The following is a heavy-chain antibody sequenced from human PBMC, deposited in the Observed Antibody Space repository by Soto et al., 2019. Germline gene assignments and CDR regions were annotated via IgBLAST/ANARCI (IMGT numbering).Heavy chain of an antibody. CDR2: ISAYNGNT. CDR1: GYSFTSYG. Sequence: ASVKVSCKASGYSFTSYGSSWVRLAPGQGLEWMGWISAYNGNTNYAQKLQGRVTMTTDTSTSTAYMELRSLRSDDTAVYYCARDFMFRGVPSFWGQGTLVTVSS. CDR3: ARDFMFRGVPSF. J-gene: IGHJ4*02. D-gene: IGHD3-16*01. V-gene: IGHV1-18*01.